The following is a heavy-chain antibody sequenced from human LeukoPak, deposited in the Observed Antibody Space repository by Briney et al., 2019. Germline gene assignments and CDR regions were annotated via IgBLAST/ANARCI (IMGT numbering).Heavy chain of an antibody. D-gene: IGHD5-18*01. Sequence: SETLSLTCTVSGGSISSSSYYWGWIRQPPGKGLEWIGSIYYSGSTYYNPSLKSRVTISVDTSKNQFSLKLSSVTAADTAVYYCARHAGRVGLPNWFDPWGQGTLVTVSS. V-gene: IGHV4-39*01. CDR2: IYYSGST. CDR1: GGSISSSSYY. J-gene: IGHJ5*02. CDR3: ARHAGRVGLPNWFDP.